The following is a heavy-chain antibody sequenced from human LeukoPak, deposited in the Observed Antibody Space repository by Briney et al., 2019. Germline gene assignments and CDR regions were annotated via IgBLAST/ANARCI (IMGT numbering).Heavy chain of an antibody. CDR1: GFTVSSNY. V-gene: IGHV3-53*01. D-gene: IGHD6-13*01. Sequence: PGGSLRLSCAASGFTVSSNYMSWVRQAPGKGLEWVSVIYSGGSTYYADSVKGRFTISRDNSKNTLYLQMNSLRAEDTAVYYCARAIAAAGAPFDYWGQGTLVTVSS. J-gene: IGHJ4*02. CDR3: ARAIAAAGAPFDY. CDR2: IYSGGST.